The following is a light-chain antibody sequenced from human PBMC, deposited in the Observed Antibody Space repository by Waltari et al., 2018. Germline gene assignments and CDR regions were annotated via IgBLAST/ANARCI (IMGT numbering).Light chain of an antibody. CDR3: GTWDSGLRTVI. J-gene: IGLJ2*01. V-gene: IGLV1-51*01. Sequence: QSLLTQPPSVSAAPVQRISISCSGSSSNIGGNYVSWYQPLPGTPPKLLIYDNNKRPSGIPDRFSATKAGTSATLGITGLQTGDEANYFCGTWDSGLRTVIFGGGTKLTVL. CDR2: DNN. CDR1: SSNIGGNY.